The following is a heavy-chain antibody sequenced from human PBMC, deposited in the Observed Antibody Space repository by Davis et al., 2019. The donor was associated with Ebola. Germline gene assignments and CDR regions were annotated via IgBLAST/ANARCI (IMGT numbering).Heavy chain of an antibody. CDR3: ARTTSPVY. J-gene: IGHJ4*02. Sequence: SETLSLTCTVSGGSISNGDYSWSWIRQPPGKGLEWIGSMHHTGSTYYNLSLKSRVTMSVDKSKNQFSLKLSSVTATDTAVYYCARTTSPVYWGQGILVTVSS. V-gene: IGHV4-39*07. CDR2: MHHTGST. CDR1: GGSISNGDYS. D-gene: IGHD4-11*01.